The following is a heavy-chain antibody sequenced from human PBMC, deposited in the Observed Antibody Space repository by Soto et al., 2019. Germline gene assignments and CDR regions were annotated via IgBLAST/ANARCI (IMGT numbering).Heavy chain of an antibody. CDR2: TIPIFGTA. D-gene: IGHD3-22*01. V-gene: IGHV1-69*13. CDR1: GGTFSSYA. Sequence: SVKVSCKASGGTFSSYAISWVRQAPGQGLEWMGGTIPIFGTANYAQKFQGRVTITADEPTSTAYMELRSLRSEDTALYYCVRAYFDSSDYSDYWGQGTLVTVSS. CDR3: VRAYFDSSDYSDY. J-gene: IGHJ4*02.